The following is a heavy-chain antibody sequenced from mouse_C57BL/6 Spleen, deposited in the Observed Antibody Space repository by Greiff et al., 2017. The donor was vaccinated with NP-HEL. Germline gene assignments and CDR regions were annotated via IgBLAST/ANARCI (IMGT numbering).Heavy chain of an antibody. CDR2: IDPETGGT. CDR1: GYTFTDYE. V-gene: IGHV1-15*01. CDR3: TRKRNWAWFAY. Sequence: QVQLQQSGAELARPGASVTLSCKASGYTFTDYEMHWVKQTPVHGLEWIGAIDPETGGTAYNQKFKGKAILTADKSSSTAYMELRSLTSEDSAVYYCTRKRNWAWFAYWGQGTLVTVSA. D-gene: IGHD4-1*02. J-gene: IGHJ3*01.